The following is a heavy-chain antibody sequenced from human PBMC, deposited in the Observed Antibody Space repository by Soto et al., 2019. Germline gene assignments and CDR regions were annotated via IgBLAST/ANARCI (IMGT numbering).Heavy chain of an antibody. V-gene: IGHV1-18*04. J-gene: IGHJ6*02. CDR1: GYTFTSYG. Sequence: QVQLVQSGAEVKKPGSSVKVSCKASGYTFTSYGISWVRQAPGQGLEWMGWISAYNGNTNYAQKLQGRVTMTTDTSTSTAYMELRSLRSDDTAVYYCARAHNGVPWDYYYYGMDVWGQGTTVTVSS. D-gene: IGHD2-8*01. CDR3: ARAHNGVPWDYYYYGMDV. CDR2: ISAYNGNT.